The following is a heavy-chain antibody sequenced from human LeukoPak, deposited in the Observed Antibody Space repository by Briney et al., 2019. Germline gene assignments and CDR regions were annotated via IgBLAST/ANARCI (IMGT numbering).Heavy chain of an antibody. CDR1: GFTFSTYA. V-gene: IGHV3-23*01. Sequence: PGGSLRLACAASGFTFSTYAMSWVRQAPGKGLEWVSAISGSGGSTYYADSVKGRFTISRDNSKNTLYLQMNSLRAEDTAVYYCAKDTIKFTIPGYFDYWGQGTLVTVSS. D-gene: IGHD3-3*01. CDR2: ISGSGGST. CDR3: AKDTIKFTIPGYFDY. J-gene: IGHJ4*02.